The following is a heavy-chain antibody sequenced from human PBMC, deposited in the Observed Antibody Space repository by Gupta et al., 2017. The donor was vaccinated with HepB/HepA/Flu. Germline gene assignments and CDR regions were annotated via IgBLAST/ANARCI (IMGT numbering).Heavy chain of an antibody. V-gene: IGHV3-30-3*01. D-gene: IGHD5-12*01. J-gene: IGHJ4*02. CDR1: GFTFSSYA. CDR3: ARDTIVATRWGGLIDY. CDR2: ISYDGSTK. Sequence: QVQLVESGGGVVQPGRSLRLSCAASGFTFSSYALHWFRQAPGKGLEWVSVISYDGSTKYYADSVKGRFTISRDNSKNTLYLQMNSLRAEDTAVYYCARDTIVATRWGGLIDYWGQGTLVTVSS.